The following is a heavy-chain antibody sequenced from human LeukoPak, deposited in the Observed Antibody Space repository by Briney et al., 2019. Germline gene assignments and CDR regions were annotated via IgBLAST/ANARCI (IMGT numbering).Heavy chain of an antibody. CDR3: ARMFQYYYMDV. J-gene: IGHJ6*03. D-gene: IGHD3-10*02. CDR2: IYSSGST. Sequence: SETLSLTCTASGGSISSYYWSWIRQPPGKGLEWIGYIYSSGSTNYNPSLKSRVTISVDTSRNQFSLKLSSVTAADTAMYYCARMFQYYYMDVWGKGTTVTVSS. CDR1: GGSISSYY. V-gene: IGHV4-59*01.